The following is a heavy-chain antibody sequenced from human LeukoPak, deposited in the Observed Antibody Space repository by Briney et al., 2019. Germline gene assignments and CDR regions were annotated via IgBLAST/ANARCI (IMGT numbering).Heavy chain of an antibody. J-gene: IGHJ4*02. D-gene: IGHD7-27*01. CDR1: GFTVSSNH. V-gene: IGHV3-66*01. CDR3: ARDGENHYYGY. CDR2: IYSGGTI. Sequence: GGSLRLSCAASGFTVSSNHNHMSWVRQAPGKGLEWVSVIYSGGTIFYADSVKGRFTISRDNSKNTVYLEMNSLRAEDTAVYYCARDGENHYYGYWGQGTLVTVST.